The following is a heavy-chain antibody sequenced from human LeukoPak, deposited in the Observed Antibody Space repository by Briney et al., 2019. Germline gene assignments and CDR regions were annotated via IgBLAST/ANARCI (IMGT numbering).Heavy chain of an antibody. CDR2: ISGSGGST. J-gene: IGHJ4*02. Sequence: GGSLRLSCAASGFAFTSYTMGWVRQAPGKGLEWVSAISGSGGSTYYADSVKGRFTISRDNSKNTLYVQMNSLRAEDTAVYYCAKKTSYCGGDCYPYYFDHWGQGTLVTVSS. V-gene: IGHV3-23*01. CDR3: AKKTSYCGGDCYPYYFDH. CDR1: GFAFTSYT. D-gene: IGHD2-21*02.